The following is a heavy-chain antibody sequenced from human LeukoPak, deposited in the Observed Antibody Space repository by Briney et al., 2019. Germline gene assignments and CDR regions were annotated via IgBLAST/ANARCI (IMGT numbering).Heavy chain of an antibody. D-gene: IGHD5-12*01. V-gene: IGHV3-23*01. Sequence: GGSLRLSCAASGFTFSNYAMSWVRQAPGKGLDWVSTISGGGGSTYYAESVKGRFTISRDNSKNTLYLQMNGLRAEDTAEYYCAKDRGYSGYDYPADYWGQGTLVTVSS. CDR2: ISGGGGST. CDR3: AKDRGYSGYDYPADY. J-gene: IGHJ4*02. CDR1: GFTFSNYA.